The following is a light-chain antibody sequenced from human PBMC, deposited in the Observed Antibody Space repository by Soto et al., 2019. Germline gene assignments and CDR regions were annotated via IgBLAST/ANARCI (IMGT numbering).Light chain of an antibody. CDR1: SSDVGNYKY. CDR2: QVT. CDR3: TSFSTGSSYVI. V-gene: IGLV2-14*01. J-gene: IGLJ2*01. Sequence: QSALTQPASVSGSPGQSITISCTGTSSDVGNYKYVSWYQEHPGKAARLIIYQVTNRPSGVSNRFSGSKSGNTASLTISGLQAEDEADYYCTSFSTGSSYVIFGGGTKLTVL.